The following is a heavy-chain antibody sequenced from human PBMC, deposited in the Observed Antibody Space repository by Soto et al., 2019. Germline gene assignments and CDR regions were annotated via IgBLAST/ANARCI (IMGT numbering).Heavy chain of an antibody. CDR3: ARRYGSAFDI. J-gene: IGHJ3*02. CDR2: IYYSGST. V-gene: IGHV4-59*01. Sequence: TLSRTCAVSGGSISSYYWSWIRQPPGKGLEWIGYIYYSGSTNYNPSLKSRVTISVDTSKNQFSLKLSSVTAADTAVYYCARRYGSAFDIWGQGTMVTVSS. D-gene: IGHD3-10*01. CDR1: GGSISSYY.